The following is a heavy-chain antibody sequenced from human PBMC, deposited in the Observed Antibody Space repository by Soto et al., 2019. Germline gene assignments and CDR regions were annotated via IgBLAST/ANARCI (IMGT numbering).Heavy chain of an antibody. V-gene: IGHV3-30*18. J-gene: IGHJ6*02. D-gene: IGHD2-2*01. Sequence: ESGGGMVQPGRSLRLSCAASGFTFSNYGMHWVRQAPGKGLEWVAVISYEGGDKYYADSVKGRFSISRDNPKNTLYLQMNSLRTEDTAVYYCAKVTGYCSSSSCRREYYYYYGMDVWGQGTTVTVSS. CDR2: ISYEGGDK. CDR3: AKVTGYCSSSSCRREYYYYYGMDV. CDR1: GFTFSNYG.